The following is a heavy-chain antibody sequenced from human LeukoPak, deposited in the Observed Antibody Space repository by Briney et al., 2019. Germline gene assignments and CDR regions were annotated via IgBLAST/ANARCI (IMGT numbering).Heavy chain of an antibody. CDR3: AKDRAHTYCGGDCYSSYYYYYGMDV. CDR2: ISGSGGST. D-gene: IGHD2-21*02. J-gene: IGHJ6*02. Sequence: GGSLRLSCAASGFTFSSYAMSWVRQAPGKGLEWVSAISGSGGSTYYADSVKGRFTISRDNSKNTLYLQMNSLRAEDTAVYYCAKDRAHTYCGGDCYSSYYYYYGMDVWGQGTTVTVSS. V-gene: IGHV3-23*01. CDR1: GFTFSSYA.